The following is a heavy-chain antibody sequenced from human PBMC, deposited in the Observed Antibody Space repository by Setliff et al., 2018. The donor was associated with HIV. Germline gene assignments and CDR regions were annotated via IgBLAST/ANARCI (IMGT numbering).Heavy chain of an antibody. V-gene: IGHV4-38-2*01. CDR2: LYHSGTN. J-gene: IGHJ4*02. D-gene: IGHD5-12*01. Sequence: SETLSLTCAVSGYSISSGYFWGWIRQPPGKGLEWIGSLYHSGTNFYNPSLKSRVTISLDTSTNRFSLKLSSVTAADTAVYYCARQNSGYAPGPFDYWGQGILVTVSS. CDR3: ARQNSGYAPGPFDY. CDR1: GYSISSGYF.